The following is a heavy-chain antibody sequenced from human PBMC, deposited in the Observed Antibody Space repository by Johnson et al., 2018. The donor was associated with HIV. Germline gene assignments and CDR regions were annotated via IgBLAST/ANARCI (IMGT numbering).Heavy chain of an antibody. CDR1: GFTFSSYW. CDR3: ARDQGELRRTHAFDI. Sequence: VQLVESGGDLVQPGGSLRLSCAASGFTFSSYWMSWVRQAPGKGLEWVANIKQDGSEKYYVDSVKGRFTISRDNSKNTLYLQMNSLRHEDTAVYYCARDQGELRRTHAFDIWGQGTMVTVSS. V-gene: IGHV3-7*01. J-gene: IGHJ3*02. CDR2: IKQDGSEK. D-gene: IGHD1-14*01.